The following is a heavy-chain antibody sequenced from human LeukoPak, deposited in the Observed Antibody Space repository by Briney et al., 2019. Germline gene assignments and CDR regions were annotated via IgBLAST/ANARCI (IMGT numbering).Heavy chain of an antibody. D-gene: IGHD1-14*01. CDR3: SREPNGSYVVAFDFPR. CDR2: RGSGRGT. V-gene: IGHV3-23*01. Sequence: RGSGRGTDYAGSVRGRVTISRHNTKNTLYLQTNSLRAEDTAVYYCSREPNGSYVVAFDFPRWGQGPLVTVS. J-gene: IGHJ1*01.